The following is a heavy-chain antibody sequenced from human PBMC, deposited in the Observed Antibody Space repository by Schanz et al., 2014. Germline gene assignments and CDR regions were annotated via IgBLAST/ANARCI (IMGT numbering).Heavy chain of an antibody. V-gene: IGHV3-21*04. CDR1: GFTVSSDH. D-gene: IGHD3-22*01. Sequence: EVQLVESGGGFVQPGGSLGLSCVVSGFTVSSDHMNWVRQAPGKGLEWVSSISSSGSYIHYADSVKGRFTISRDNSKNTLYLQMNSLRAEDTAVYYCAKDPSHGDYDYYFDYWGQGTLVTVSS. J-gene: IGHJ4*02. CDR3: AKDPSHGDYDYYFDY. CDR2: ISSSGSYI.